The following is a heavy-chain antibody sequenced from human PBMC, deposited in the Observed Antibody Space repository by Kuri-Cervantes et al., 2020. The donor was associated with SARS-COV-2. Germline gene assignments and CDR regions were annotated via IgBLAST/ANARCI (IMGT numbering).Heavy chain of an antibody. CDR2: INPSGGST. CDR3: ARGPLGSYDFWSGYYHNYDY. CDR1: GYTFTSYY. V-gene: IGHV1-46*01. Sequence: ASVKVSCKASGYTFTSYYMHWVRQAPGQGLEWVGIINPSGGSTSYAQKFQGRVTMTRDTSTSTVYMELSSLRSEDTAVYYCARGPLGSYDFWSGYYHNYDYWGQGTLVTVSS. J-gene: IGHJ4*02. D-gene: IGHD3-3*01.